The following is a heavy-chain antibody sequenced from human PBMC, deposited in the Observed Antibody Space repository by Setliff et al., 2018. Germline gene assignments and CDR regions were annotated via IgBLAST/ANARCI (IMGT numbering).Heavy chain of an antibody. Sequence: SETLSLTCAVYGGSFSGYYWSWIRQPPGKGLEWIGEINHSGSTNYNPSFKSRVTISVDTSKNQFSLKLSSVTAADTAVYYCTRGPDGYTYQGAFDIWGQGTMVTVSS. J-gene: IGHJ3*02. V-gene: IGHV4-34*01. D-gene: IGHD5-12*01. CDR3: TRGPDGYTYQGAFDI. CDR1: GGSFSGYY. CDR2: INHSGST.